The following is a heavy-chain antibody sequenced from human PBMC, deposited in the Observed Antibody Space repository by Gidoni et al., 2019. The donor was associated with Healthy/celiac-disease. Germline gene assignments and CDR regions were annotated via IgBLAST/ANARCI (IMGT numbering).Heavy chain of an antibody. CDR2: MYSGGST. V-gene: IGHV3-53*02. CDR1: GFTVSSNY. CDR3: ARLFLEWDAFDI. D-gene: IGHD3-3*01. Sequence: EVQLVVTGGGLIQPGGSLRLSCEASGFTVSSNYMSWVRQAPGKGLEWVSVMYSGGSTYYADSVKGRFNISRDNSKNTLYLQMNSLRAEDTAVYYCARLFLEWDAFDIWGQGTMVTVSS. J-gene: IGHJ3*02.